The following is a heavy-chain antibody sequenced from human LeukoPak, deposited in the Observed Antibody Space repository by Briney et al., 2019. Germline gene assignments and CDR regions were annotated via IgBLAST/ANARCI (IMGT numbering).Heavy chain of an antibody. Sequence: PSETLSLTCTVSGGSISSYYWSWIRQPPGKGLEWIGYIYYSGSTSYNPSLKSRVTISVDTSKNQFPLKLSSVTAADTAVYYCARDVGRVNWFDPWGQGTLVTVSS. CDR2: IYYSGST. D-gene: IGHD3-10*01. V-gene: IGHV4-59*01. CDR1: GGSISSYY. CDR3: ARDVGRVNWFDP. J-gene: IGHJ5*02.